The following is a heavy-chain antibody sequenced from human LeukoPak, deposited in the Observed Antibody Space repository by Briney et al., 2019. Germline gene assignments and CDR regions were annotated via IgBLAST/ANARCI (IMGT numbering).Heavy chain of an antibody. CDR1: GFTFGSYW. V-gene: IGHV3-7*01. CDR3: ARGTHYYYYYYMDV. J-gene: IGHJ6*03. CDR2: IKQDGSEK. Sequence: GGSLRLSCAASGFTFGSYWMSWVRQAPGKGLEWVANIKQDGSEKYYVDSVKGRFTISRDNAKNSLYLQMNSLRAEDTAVYYCARGTHYYYYYYMDVWGKGTTVTVSS.